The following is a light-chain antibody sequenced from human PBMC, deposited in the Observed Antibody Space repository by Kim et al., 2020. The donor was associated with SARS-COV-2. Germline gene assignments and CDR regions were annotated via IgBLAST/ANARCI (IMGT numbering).Light chain of an antibody. CDR1: SGHRSYV. Sequence: QPVLTQSSSASASLGSSVKLTCTLSSGHRSYVIAWHQQQPGKAPRYLMKLEGSGSYNKGYGVPDRFSGSGSGAYRYLTISNLQSEDEADYYCETWDSYIQVFGGGTQLTVL. CDR3: ETWDSYIQV. CDR2: LEGSGSY. V-gene: IGLV4-60*03. J-gene: IGLJ3*02.